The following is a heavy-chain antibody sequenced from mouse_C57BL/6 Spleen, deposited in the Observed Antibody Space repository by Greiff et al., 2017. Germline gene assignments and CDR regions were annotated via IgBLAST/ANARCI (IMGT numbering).Heavy chain of an antibody. Sequence: EVQLQQSGPELVKPGASVKMSCKASGYTFTDYNMHWVKQSHGKSLEWIGYINPNNGGTSYNQKFKGKATLTVTKSSSTAYMELRSLTSEDSAVYYCARSRGNYVPFDYWGQGTTLTVSS. D-gene: IGHD2-1*01. J-gene: IGHJ2*01. CDR2: INPNNGGT. CDR3: ARSRGNYVPFDY. CDR1: GYTFTDYN. V-gene: IGHV1-22*01.